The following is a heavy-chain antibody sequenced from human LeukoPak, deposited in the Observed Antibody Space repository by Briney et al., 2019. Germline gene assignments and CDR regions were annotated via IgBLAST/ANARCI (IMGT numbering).Heavy chain of an antibody. D-gene: IGHD2-2*02. CDR1: GYTFTSYD. CDR3: ARDRCSSTSCYTFDY. Sequence: GASVKVSCKASGYTFTSYDINWVRQAPGQGLEWMGIINPSGGSTSYAQKFQGRVTMTRDTSTSTVYMELSSLRSEDTAVYYCARDRCSSTSCYTFDYWGQGTLVTVSS. CDR2: INPSGGST. J-gene: IGHJ4*02. V-gene: IGHV1-46*03.